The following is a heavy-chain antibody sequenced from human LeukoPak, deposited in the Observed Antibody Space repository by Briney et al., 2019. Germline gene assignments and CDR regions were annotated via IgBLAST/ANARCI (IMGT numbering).Heavy chain of an antibody. V-gene: IGHV3-73*01. Sequence: GRSLRLSRAASGFTFSGSAMHWVRQRPGKGLEWVGRIRSKANDHATAYAASVRGRFTISRDDSKNTAYLQMNSLKTEDTAVYYCTRRLMTTVNDYWGQGTLVTVSS. CDR2: IRSKANDHAT. CDR1: GFTFSGSA. CDR3: TRRLMTTVNDY. J-gene: IGHJ4*02. D-gene: IGHD4-17*01.